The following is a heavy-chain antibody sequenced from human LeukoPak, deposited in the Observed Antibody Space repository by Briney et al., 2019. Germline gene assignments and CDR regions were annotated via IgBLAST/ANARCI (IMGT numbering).Heavy chain of an antibody. CDR3: ARALLWFGELLFPYFDY. Sequence: ASVKVSCKASGSTFTNYGISWVRQAPGQGLEGMGWISAYNGNTNYAQKLQGRVTMTTDTSTSIAYMELRSLRSDDTAVYYCARALLWFGELLFPYFDYWGQGTLVTVSS. J-gene: IGHJ4*02. V-gene: IGHV1-18*01. CDR2: ISAYNGNT. CDR1: GSTFTNYG. D-gene: IGHD3-10*01.